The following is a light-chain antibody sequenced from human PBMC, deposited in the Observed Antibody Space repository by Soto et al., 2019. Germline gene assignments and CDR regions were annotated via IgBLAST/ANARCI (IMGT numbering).Light chain of an antibody. CDR3: AAWDDSLSGWV. V-gene: IGLV1-47*01. CDR2: RNN. CDR1: SSNIGSNY. J-gene: IGLJ3*02. Sequence: QSVLNQPPSASGTPGQRGTMSCSGSSSNIGSNYVYWYQQLPGTAPKLLIYRNNQRPSGVPDRFSGSKSGTSASLAISGLRSEDEADYYCAAWDDSLSGWVFGGGTKLAV.